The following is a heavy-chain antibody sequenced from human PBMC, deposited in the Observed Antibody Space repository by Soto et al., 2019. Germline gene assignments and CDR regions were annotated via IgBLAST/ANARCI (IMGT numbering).Heavy chain of an antibody. CDR2: INVDNGNT. D-gene: IGHD3-9*01. J-gene: IGHJ4*02. Sequence: VASVKVSCKASGYTFSTYSLHWVLQAPGQRLEWMGWINVDNGNTKYSEKLQGRVTFRRDTSASTASMEVSSLRSEDTAVYYCARDRDILTGYYPYWGQGTLVTVSS. V-gene: IGHV1-3*01. CDR3: ARDRDILTGYYPY. CDR1: GYTFSTYS.